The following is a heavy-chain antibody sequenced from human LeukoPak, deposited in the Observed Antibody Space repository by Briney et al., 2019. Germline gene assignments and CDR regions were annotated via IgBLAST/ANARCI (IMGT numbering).Heavy chain of an antibody. D-gene: IGHD4-17*01. J-gene: IGHJ4*02. V-gene: IGHV4-39*02. CDR3: ARDNDYGDYPEY. Sequence: PSETLSLTCTVSGGSISSSSYYWGWIRQTPGKGLEWIGSIYYSGSTYYNPSLKSRVTISVDTSKNQFSLKLSSVTAADTAVYYCARDNDYGDYPEYWGQGTLVTVSS. CDR1: GGSISSSSYY. CDR2: IYYSGST.